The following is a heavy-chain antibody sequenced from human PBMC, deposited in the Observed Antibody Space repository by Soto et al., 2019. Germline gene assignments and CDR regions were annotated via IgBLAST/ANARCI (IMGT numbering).Heavy chain of an antibody. J-gene: IGHJ4*02. Sequence: PGGSLRLSCAASGFTFSRYAMHWVRQAPGKGLEYVSTISSNGGSTYYANSVKGRFTISRDNSKNTLYLQMGSLRAEDTAVYYCATRMTLAPYWGQGTLVTVSS. CDR2: ISSNGGST. CDR1: GFTFSRYA. CDR3: ATRMTLAPY. D-gene: IGHD3-3*02. V-gene: IGHV3-64*01.